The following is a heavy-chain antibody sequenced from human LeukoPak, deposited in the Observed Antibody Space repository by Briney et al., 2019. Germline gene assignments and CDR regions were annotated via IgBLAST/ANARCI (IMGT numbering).Heavy chain of an antibody. D-gene: IGHD3-10*01. V-gene: IGHV3-11*05. Sequence: GGSLRLSCAASGFTFSDYYMSWIRQAPGKGLEWVSYISSSSSYTNYADSVKGRFTISRDNAKNSLYLQMNSLRAEDTAVYYCARGAGSGSFDYWGQGTLVTVSS. CDR2: ISSSSSYT. J-gene: IGHJ4*02. CDR3: ARGAGSGSFDY. CDR1: GFTFSDYY.